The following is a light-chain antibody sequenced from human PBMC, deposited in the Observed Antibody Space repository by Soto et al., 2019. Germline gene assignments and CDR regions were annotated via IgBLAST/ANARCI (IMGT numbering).Light chain of an antibody. Sequence: EIVMTQSPATLSVSPGERATPSCRASQSISTELACYQQKPGQPPRLLIYSASTRATGVPARFTVSGSGSELTLTNRGLQSEDYAVYYGQQGHNWTLSFGRGTRMEI. CDR2: SAS. V-gene: IGKV3-15*01. CDR3: QQGHNWTLS. CDR1: QSISTE. J-gene: IGKJ2*01.